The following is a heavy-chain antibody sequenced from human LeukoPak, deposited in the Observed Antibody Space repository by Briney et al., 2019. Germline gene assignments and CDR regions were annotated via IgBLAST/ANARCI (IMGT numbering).Heavy chain of an antibody. Sequence: SETLSLTCTVSGGSISSSSYYWGWIRQPPGRGLEWIGSIYYSGNTYYNPSIKSRVTISVDTSKNQFSLKLSSVTAADTAVYYCARRRTATVDFDYWGQGTLVTVSS. CDR2: IYYSGNT. D-gene: IGHD4-23*01. CDR3: ARRRTATVDFDY. J-gene: IGHJ4*02. CDR1: GGSISSSSYY. V-gene: IGHV4-39*01.